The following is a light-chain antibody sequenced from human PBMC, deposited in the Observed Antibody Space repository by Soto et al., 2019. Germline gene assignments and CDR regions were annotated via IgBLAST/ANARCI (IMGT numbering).Light chain of an antibody. CDR2: GAS. CDR3: QRYNNCPLT. J-gene: IGKJ4*01. V-gene: IGKV3-15*01. CDR1: QGIGST. Sequence: EIVMTQSPATLSVSPGERATLSCRASQGIGSTLAWYQQKPGQTPRLLIYGASTWATGVPARFSGSGSGTEFTLTINSLQSEDFAVYYCQRYNNCPLTFGRGTKVEIK.